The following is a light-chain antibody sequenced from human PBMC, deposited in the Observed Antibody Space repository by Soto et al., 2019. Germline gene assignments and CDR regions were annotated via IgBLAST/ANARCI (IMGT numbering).Light chain of an antibody. J-gene: IGKJ5*01. CDR2: DAS. Sequence: EIVLTQSPATLSLSPGERATLSCRASQSVSSYLAWYQQKPGQAPRLLIYDASNRATGIPARFSGSGPGTDFTLTISSLEPEDFAVYYCQQRSNWPPRITFGQGTRLEMK. V-gene: IGKV3-11*01. CDR3: QQRSNWPPRIT. CDR1: QSVSSY.